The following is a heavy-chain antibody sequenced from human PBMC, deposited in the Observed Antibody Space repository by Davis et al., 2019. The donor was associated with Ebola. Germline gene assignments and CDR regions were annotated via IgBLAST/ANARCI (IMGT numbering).Heavy chain of an antibody. J-gene: IGHJ6*02. CDR1: GGSISSSSYY. CDR2: IYYSGST. Sequence: PSETLSLTCTVSGGSISSSSYYWGWIRQPPGKGLEWIGSIYYSGSTYYNPSLKSRVTISVDTSKNQFSLKLSSVTAADTAVYYCARDSPYDYSMDVWGQGTTVTVSS. V-gene: IGHV4-39*07. CDR3: ARDSPYDYSMDV. D-gene: IGHD4/OR15-4a*01.